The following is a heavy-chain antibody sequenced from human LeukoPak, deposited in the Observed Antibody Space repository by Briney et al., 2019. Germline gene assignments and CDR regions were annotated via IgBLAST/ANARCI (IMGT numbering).Heavy chain of an antibody. CDR3: ARDIVAVAGMPDY. V-gene: IGHV3-30*04. D-gene: IGHD6-19*01. CDR1: GFTFSSYA. Sequence: PGGSLRLSCAASGFTFSSYAMHWVRQAPGKGLEWEAVISYDGSNKYYADSVKGRFTISRDNSKNTLYLQMNSLRAEDTAVYYCARDIVAVAGMPDYWGQGTLVTVSS. J-gene: IGHJ4*02. CDR2: ISYDGSNK.